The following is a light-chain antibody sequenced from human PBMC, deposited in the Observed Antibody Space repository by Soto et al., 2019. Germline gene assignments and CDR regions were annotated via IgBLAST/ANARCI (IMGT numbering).Light chain of an antibody. Sequence: QSVLTQSPSASASLGASVKLTCTLSSGHSSYAIAWHQQQPEKGPRYLMKLNNDGSHNKGDGIPDRFSGASSGAERYLTISGLQSEDYSDYYCQTWGTGFLVFGGGTKLTVL. J-gene: IGLJ3*02. CDR1: SGHSSYA. CDR2: LNNDGSH. V-gene: IGLV4-69*01. CDR3: QTWGTGFLV.